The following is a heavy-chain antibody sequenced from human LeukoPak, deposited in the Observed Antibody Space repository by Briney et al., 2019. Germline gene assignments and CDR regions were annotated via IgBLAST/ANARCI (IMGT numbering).Heavy chain of an antibody. V-gene: IGHV3-33*01. CDR2: IWYDGSSK. CDR3: ARETVLSAAGRLYYYYGMDV. J-gene: IGHJ6*02. D-gene: IGHD6-13*01. CDR1: GFTFKDYG. Sequence: PGGSLRLSCVASGFTFKDYGMHWVRQAPGKGLEWVAVIWYDGSSKYYADSVKGRFTISRDNSKNTVYLQMNRMRAEDAAVYYCARETVLSAAGRLYYYYGMDVWGHGATVTVSS.